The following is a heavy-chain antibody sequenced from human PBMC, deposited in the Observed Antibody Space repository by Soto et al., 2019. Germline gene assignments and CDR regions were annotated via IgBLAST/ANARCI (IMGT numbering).Heavy chain of an antibody. Sequence: QVQLQQWGAGLLKPSETLSLTCAVYGGSFSGYYWSWIRQPPGKGLEWIGEMNHSGSTNYTPSLKSRVTISVDTSKNQFSLKLSSVTAADTAVYYCARDGVSGTFRDWFDPWGQGTLVTVSS. CDR2: MNHSGST. CDR1: GGSFSGYY. D-gene: IGHD3-10*01. V-gene: IGHV4-34*01. CDR3: ARDGVSGTFRDWFDP. J-gene: IGHJ5*02.